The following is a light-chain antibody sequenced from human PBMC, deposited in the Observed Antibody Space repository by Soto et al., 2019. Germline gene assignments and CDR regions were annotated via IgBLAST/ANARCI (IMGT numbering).Light chain of an antibody. V-gene: IGLV2-8*01. CDR2: EVN. CDR1: SSDVGGYNY. J-gene: IGLJ3*02. Sequence: QLVLTQPPSASGSPGQSVAISCTGTSSDVGGYNYVSWYQQHPGKAPKLMIYEVNKRPSGVPDRFSGSKSGNTASLTVSGLQAEDEADYYCSSYAGSYILGVFGGGTQLTVL. CDR3: SSYAGSYILGV.